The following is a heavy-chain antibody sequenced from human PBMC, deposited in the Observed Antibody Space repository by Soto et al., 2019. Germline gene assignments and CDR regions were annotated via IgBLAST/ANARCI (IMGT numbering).Heavy chain of an antibody. D-gene: IGHD3-3*01. Sequence: QMQLVQSGAEVKKPGSSVKVSCKASGGTLSSFINYPNNWVRQAPGQGLEWMGGIVPNVGTVNYAQKFQGRVTITADKSTGTAYMELSSLRSEDTALYYCARRDTSGFLRYFDNWGHGTLVTVSS. J-gene: IGHJ4*03. CDR2: IVPNVGTV. V-gene: IGHV1-69*06. CDR3: ARRDTSGFLRYFDN. CDR1: GGTLSSFINYP.